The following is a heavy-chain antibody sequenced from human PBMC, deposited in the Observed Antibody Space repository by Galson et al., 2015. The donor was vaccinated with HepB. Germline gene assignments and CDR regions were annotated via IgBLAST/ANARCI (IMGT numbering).Heavy chain of an antibody. Sequence: SLRLSCAASGFTVSSNYMSWVRQAPGKGLEWVSVIYSGGSTYYADSVKGRFTISRDNSKNTLYLQMNSLRAEDTAVYYCARAGGYYYYYMDVWGKGTTVTVSS. V-gene: IGHV3-53*01. CDR1: GFTVSSNY. CDR3: ARAGGYYYYYMDV. CDR2: IYSGGST. J-gene: IGHJ6*03.